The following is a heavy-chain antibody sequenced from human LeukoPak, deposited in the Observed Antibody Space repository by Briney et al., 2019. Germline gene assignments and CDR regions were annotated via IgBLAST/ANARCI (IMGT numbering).Heavy chain of an antibody. V-gene: IGHV4-38-2*02. CDR1: GYSISSGYY. Sequence: SSETLSLTCTVSGYSISSGYYWGWIRQPPGKGLEWIGSIYHSGSTYSYPSLKSRVTISVDTSKNQFSLKLSSVTAADTAVYYCARGAPRSTIIPSYYFDYWGQGTLVTVSS. D-gene: IGHD2-21*01. CDR3: ARGAPRSTIIPSYYFDY. J-gene: IGHJ4*02. CDR2: IYHSGST.